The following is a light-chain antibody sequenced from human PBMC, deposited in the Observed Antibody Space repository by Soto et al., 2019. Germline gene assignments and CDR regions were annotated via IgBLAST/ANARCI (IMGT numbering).Light chain of an antibody. CDR2: GAS. CDR1: QSVSSN. J-gene: IGKJ1*01. V-gene: IGKV3-15*01. CDR3: QQRRNWPPT. Sequence: EIVMTQSPATLSVSPGERATLSCRASQSVSSNLAWYQQKPGQAPRLLIYGASTRATGIPARFSGSGSGTDSTLTISSLEPEDFAIYYCQQRRNWPPTFGQGTKVDIK.